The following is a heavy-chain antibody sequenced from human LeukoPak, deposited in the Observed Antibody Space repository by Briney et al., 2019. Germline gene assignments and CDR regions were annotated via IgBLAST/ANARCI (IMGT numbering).Heavy chain of an antibody. CDR2: IYTTGST. CDR1: IGSISNYF. CDR3: ARAPSETRYSRASEYYFEY. Sequence: PSETLSLTCTVSIGSISNYFRCWIRQPAGKGLEWIGRIYTTGSTNYNPSLRSRVAMSVDASEKQFSLRLTSVTAADTAVYYCARAPSETRYSRASEYYFEYWGQGSLVTVSS. V-gene: IGHV4-4*07. D-gene: IGHD3-9*01. J-gene: IGHJ4*02.